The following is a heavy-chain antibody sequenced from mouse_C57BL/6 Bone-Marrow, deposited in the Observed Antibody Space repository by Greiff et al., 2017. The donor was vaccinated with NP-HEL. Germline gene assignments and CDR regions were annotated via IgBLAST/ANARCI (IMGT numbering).Heavy chain of an antibody. CDR3: ARRTTEGYFDV. CDR1: GYTFTDYY. CDR2: INPYNGGT. D-gene: IGHD1-1*01. Sequence: EVQLQQSGPVLVKPGASVKMSCKASGYTFTDYYMNWVKQSHGKSLEWIGVINPYNGGTSYNQKFKGKATLTVDKSSSTAYMELNSLTSEDSAVYYCARRTTEGYFDVWGTGTTVTVSS. J-gene: IGHJ1*03. V-gene: IGHV1-19*01.